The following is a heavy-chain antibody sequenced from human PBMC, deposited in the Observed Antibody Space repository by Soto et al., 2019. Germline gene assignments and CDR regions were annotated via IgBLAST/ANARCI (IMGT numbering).Heavy chain of an antibody. CDR1: GYTFTSYY. Sequence: PLKGSCRASGYTFTSYYLPCAGQTPGQGLEWMGIIYPSGGSTSYAEKLQGRVTMTRDTSTSTVYMERSSLRSEDTAVYYCARDPYSSALDYWGQGTLVTVSS. CDR3: ARDPYSSALDY. CDR2: IYPSGGST. J-gene: IGHJ4*02. D-gene: IGHD6-19*01. V-gene: IGHV1-46*03.